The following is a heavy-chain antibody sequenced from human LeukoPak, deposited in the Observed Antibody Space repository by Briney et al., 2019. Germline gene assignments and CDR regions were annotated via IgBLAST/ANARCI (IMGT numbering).Heavy chain of an antibody. D-gene: IGHD3-10*01. Sequence: PGGSLRLSCAASGFFFSNYWMSWVRQAPGKGLEWVASVRPDGGHGYYLDSINGRFTIYRDNAKNSLYLQMNSLRAEDTAVYYCARDDRGNWFDPWGQGTLVTVSS. CDR1: GFFFSNYW. V-gene: IGHV3-7*01. CDR2: VRPDGGHG. CDR3: ARDDRGNWFDP. J-gene: IGHJ5*02.